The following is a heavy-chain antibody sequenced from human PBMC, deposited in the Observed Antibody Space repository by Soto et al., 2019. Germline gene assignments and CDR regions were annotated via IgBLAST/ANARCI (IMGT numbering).Heavy chain of an antibody. D-gene: IGHD2-15*01. Sequence: SETLSLTCTVSGGSISSYYWSWIRQPPGKGLEWIGYIYYSGSTNYNPSLKSRVTISVDTSKNHFSLKLSSVTAADTAVYYCARVYCSGGSCYPDNWFDPWGQGTLVTVSS. CDR3: ARVYCSGGSCYPDNWFDP. CDR1: GGSISSYY. J-gene: IGHJ5*02. CDR2: IYYSGST. V-gene: IGHV4-59*01.